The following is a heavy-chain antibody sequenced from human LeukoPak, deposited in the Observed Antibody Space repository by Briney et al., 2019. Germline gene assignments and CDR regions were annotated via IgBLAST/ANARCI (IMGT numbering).Heavy chain of an antibody. J-gene: IGHJ4*02. Sequence: PGGSLRLPCAASGFTFSSYGMHWVRQAPGTGLEWVAFIRYDGSNKYYADSVKGRFTISRDNSKNTLYLQMNSLRAEDTAVYYCAKDLKGYCSSTSCQADYWGQGTLVTVSS. V-gene: IGHV3-30*02. CDR1: GFTFSSYG. CDR2: IRYDGSNK. D-gene: IGHD2-2*01. CDR3: AKDLKGYCSSTSCQADY.